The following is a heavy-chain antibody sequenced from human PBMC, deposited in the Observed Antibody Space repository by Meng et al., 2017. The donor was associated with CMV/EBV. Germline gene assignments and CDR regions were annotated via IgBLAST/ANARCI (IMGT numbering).Heavy chain of an antibody. CDR1: GFTFSSYA. V-gene: IGHV3-23*01. D-gene: IGHD3-3*01. CDR2: ISGSGGTT. CDR3: AKGIFGVVGAGYYYYYGMDV. Sequence: GESLKISCAASGFTFSSYAMSWVRQAPGQGLEWVSFISGSGGTTYYADSVEGRFTISRDNSKNTLYLQMNSLRAEDTAVYYCAKGIFGVVGAGYYYYYGMDVWGQGTTVTVSS. J-gene: IGHJ6*02.